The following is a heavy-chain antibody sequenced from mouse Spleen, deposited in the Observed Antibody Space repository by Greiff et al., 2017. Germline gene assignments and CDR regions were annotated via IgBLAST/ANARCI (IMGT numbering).Heavy chain of an antibody. CDR1: GYTFTSYW. D-gene: IGHD4-1*01. CDR2: IDPSDSYT. Sequence: QVQLQQPGAELVMPGASVKLSCKASGYTFTSYWMHWVKQRPGQGLEWIGEIDPSDSYTNYNQKFKGKATLTVDKSSSTAYMQLSSLTSEDSAVYYCARTGLGGFAYWGQGTLVTVSA. J-gene: IGHJ3*01. V-gene: IGHV1-69*01. CDR3: ARTGLGGFAY.